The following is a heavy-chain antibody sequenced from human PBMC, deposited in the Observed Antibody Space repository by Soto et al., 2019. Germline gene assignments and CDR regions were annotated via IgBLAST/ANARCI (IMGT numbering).Heavy chain of an antibody. CDR1: GFTFSSYS. CDR2: ISSSSSTI. CDR3: AGGLVSEMATIFYYYYGMDV. Sequence: EVQLVESGGGLVQPGGSLRLSCAASGFTFSSYSMNWVRQAPGTGLEWVSYISSSSSTIYYAESVKGRFTISRDNAKNSLYLHMNSLRDEETAVYYCAGGLVSEMATIFYYYYGMDVWGQGTTVTVSS. D-gene: IGHD5-12*01. J-gene: IGHJ6*02. V-gene: IGHV3-48*02.